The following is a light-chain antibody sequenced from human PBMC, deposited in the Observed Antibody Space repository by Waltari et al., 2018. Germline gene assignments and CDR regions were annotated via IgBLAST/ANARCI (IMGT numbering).Light chain of an antibody. CDR2: KVS. V-gene: IGKV2-30*01. CDR3: MQGTHWPYT. CDR1: QSVSSSY. Sequence: VLTQSPGTLSLSPGERATLSCRASQSVSSSYLAWYQQRPGQSPRRLIYKVSTRDSGVPERLSGSGSGTDFTLKISRVEAEDFGVYYCMQGTHWPYTFGQGTRLEIK. J-gene: IGKJ5*01.